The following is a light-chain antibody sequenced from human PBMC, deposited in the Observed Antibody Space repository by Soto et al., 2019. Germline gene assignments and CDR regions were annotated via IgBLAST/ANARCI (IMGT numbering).Light chain of an antibody. CDR3: QQYGSSPS. V-gene: IGKV3-20*01. CDR2: RTS. CDR1: QSISSN. Sequence: TQYPATLSVSPGERATLSCRASQSISSNLAWYQQKPVQAPRLLMFRTSSRATGFPARFSGSGSGTDFTLTISRLEPEDFAVYYCQQYGSSPSFGQGTKVDI. J-gene: IGKJ1*01.